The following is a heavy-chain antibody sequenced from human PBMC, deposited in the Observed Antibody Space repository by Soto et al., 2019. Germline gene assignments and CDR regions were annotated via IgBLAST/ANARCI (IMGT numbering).Heavy chain of an antibody. J-gene: IGHJ3*02. D-gene: IGHD3-22*01. CDR1: GFTFSSAW. CDR2: ILNGGTT. V-gene: IGHV3-15*01. Sequence: PVGSLRLSCTTSGFTFSSAWLSWIRQPPGKGLEWVGRILNGGTTDYTTPVKGRFTISRDDSKNTVYLQMNSLKTEDTAVYYCVTLLRFAYAFDIWGQGTMVTVSS. CDR3: VTLLRFAYAFDI.